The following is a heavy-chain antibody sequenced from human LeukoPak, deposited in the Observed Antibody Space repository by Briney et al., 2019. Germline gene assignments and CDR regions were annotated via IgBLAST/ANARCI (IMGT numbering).Heavy chain of an antibody. CDR3: AKDRIAAAGGWFDP. V-gene: IGHV3-30*18. CDR1: GFTFSSYG. D-gene: IGHD6-13*01. CDR2: MSYDGSNK. J-gene: IGHJ5*02. Sequence: PGRSLRLSCAASGFTFSSYGMHWVRQAPGKGLEWVAVMSYDGSNKYYADSVKGRFTISRDNSKNTLYLQMNSLRAEDTAVYYCAKDRIAAAGGWFDPWGQGTLVTVSS.